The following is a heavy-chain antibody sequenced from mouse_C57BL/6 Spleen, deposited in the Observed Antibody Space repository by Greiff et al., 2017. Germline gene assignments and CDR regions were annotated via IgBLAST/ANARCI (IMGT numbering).Heavy chain of an antibody. CDR2: INPGSGGT. J-gene: IGHJ4*01. V-gene: IGHV1-54*01. Sequence: QVQLKESGDELVRPGTSVKVSCKASGYAFTNYLIEWVKQRPGQGLEWIGVINPGSGGTNYNEKFKGKATLTADKSSSTAYMQLSSLTSEDSAVYFCARGGIYAMDYWGQGTSVTVSS. CDR1: GYAFTNYL. CDR3: ARGGIYAMDY.